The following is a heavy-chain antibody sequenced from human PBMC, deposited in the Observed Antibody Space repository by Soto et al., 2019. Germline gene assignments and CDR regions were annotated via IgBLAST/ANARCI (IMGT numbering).Heavy chain of an antibody. D-gene: IGHD1-1*01. J-gene: IGHJ4*02. CDR2: THSDGTT. CDR1: GFSVSTYY. Sequence: GGSLRLSCAASGFSVSTYYVTWVRQAPGKGLEWVSITHSDGTTYYSNSVKGRFTTSRDSSKNTLYLQMISLRAEDTAIYFCARASRPTGYSSDWNGHGWDLDIWGQGVQVTVSS. CDR3: ARASRPTGYSSDWNGHGWDLDI. V-gene: IGHV3-53*01.